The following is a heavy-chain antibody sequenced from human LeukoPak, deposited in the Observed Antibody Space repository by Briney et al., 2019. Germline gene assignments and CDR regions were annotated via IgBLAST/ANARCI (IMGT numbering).Heavy chain of an antibody. D-gene: IGHD4-17*01. J-gene: IGHJ3*02. CDR1: GFTFSSYS. V-gene: IGHV3-21*01. Sequence: GGSLRLSCAASGFTFSSYSMDWVRQAPGKGLEWVSSINSSSSYIYYADSVKGRFTISRDNAKNSLYLQMNSLRAEDTAVYYCARVRVDYGDYVDAFDIWGQGTMVTVSS. CDR3: ARVRVDYGDYVDAFDI. CDR2: INSSSSYI.